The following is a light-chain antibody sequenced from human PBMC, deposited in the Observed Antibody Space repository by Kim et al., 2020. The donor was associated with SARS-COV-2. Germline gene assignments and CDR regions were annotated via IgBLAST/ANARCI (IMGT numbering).Light chain of an antibody. Sequence: PGGTVTLTGASNTGPVTSSYDPNWFQHKPGQPPTALIYSTNNKHSWTPARFSGSLLGGKAALTLSGVQPEDEAEYYCLLYSGSGLLFGGGTQLTVL. J-gene: IGLJ3*02. CDR1: TGPVTSSYD. V-gene: IGLV7-43*01. CDR3: LLYSGSGLL. CDR2: STN.